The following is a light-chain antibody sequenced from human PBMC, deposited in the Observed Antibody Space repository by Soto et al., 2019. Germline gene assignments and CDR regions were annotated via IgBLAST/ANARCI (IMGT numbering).Light chain of an antibody. Sequence: EIVMTQSPATLSLSPGERATLSCRASQSVSSDLAWYQQRPGQAPRLLIYGTSTRATGIPARFSGGGSGTQFTLTISSLQSEDFAGYYCQQYNNWPPYTFGQGTKLEIK. CDR1: QSVSSD. J-gene: IGKJ2*01. V-gene: IGKV3-15*01. CDR3: QQYNNWPPYT. CDR2: GTS.